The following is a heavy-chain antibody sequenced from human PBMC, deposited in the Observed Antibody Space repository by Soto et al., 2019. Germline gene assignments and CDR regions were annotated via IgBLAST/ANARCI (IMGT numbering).Heavy chain of an antibody. D-gene: IGHD3-3*01. V-gene: IGHV1-69*13. CDR1: GGTFSSYA. CDR2: IIPIFGTA. J-gene: IGHJ6*02. CDR3: ARDHTADFWSGYYPYGMDV. Sequence: GASVKVSCKASGGTFSSYAISWVRQAPGQGLEWMGGIIPIFGTANCAQKFQGRVTITADESTSTAYMELSSLRSEDTAVYYCARDHTADFWSGYYPYGMDVWGQGTTVTVSS.